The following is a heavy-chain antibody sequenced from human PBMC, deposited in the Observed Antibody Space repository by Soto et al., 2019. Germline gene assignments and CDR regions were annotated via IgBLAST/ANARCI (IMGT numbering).Heavy chain of an antibody. V-gene: IGHV3-30*18. J-gene: IGHJ4*02. CDR2: ISYDGSNK. D-gene: IGHD6-6*01. CDR1: GFTVSSYG. Sequence: QVQLVESGGGVVQPGRSLRLSCAASGFTVSSYGIHWVRQAPGKGLEWVAVISYDGSNKYYADSVKGRFTISRDNSKNTLYLQMNSLRAEDTAVYYCAKDVEFSSSSGVFDYWGQGTLVTVSS. CDR3: AKDVEFSSSSGVFDY.